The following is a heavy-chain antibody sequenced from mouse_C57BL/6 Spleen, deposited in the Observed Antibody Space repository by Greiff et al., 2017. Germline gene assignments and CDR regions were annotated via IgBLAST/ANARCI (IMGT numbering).Heavy chain of an antibody. Sequence: EVQLVESGGDLVKPGGSLKLSCAASGFTFSSYGMSWVRQTPDKRLEWVATISSCGSYTYYPDSVKGRFTISRDNAKNTLYLQMSSLKSEDTAMYYCASATGTGDFDYWGQGTTLTVSS. CDR3: ASATGTGDFDY. V-gene: IGHV5-6*01. D-gene: IGHD4-1*02. J-gene: IGHJ2*01. CDR1: GFTFSSYG. CDR2: ISSCGSYT.